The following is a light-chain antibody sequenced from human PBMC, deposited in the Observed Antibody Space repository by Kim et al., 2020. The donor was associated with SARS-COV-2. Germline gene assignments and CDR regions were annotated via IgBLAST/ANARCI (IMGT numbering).Light chain of an antibody. CDR3: QQYAASPLT. CDR2: GAS. J-gene: IGKJ5*01. Sequence: EIVLTQSPGTLSLSPGERATLSCRASQSVGKNYLAWYQQNPGQTPRLLISGASSRATGVPDRFSGSGSGTDFTLTISRLEPEDCAVYYCQQYAASPLTFGQGTQLEIK. V-gene: IGKV3-20*01. CDR1: QSVGKNY.